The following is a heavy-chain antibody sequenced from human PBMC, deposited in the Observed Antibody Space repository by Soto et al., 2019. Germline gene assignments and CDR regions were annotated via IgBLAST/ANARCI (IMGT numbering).Heavy chain of an antibody. V-gene: IGHV3-30*04. Sequence: GGSLRLSCTASGFSVSTYAMYWVRQAPGKGLEWVAIISYDGSNAQYADSVKGRFTVARDNSKNTLYLQMHSLTAEDTAVYYCARDGGGFGELLLNSYDAFDLWGQGKLVTVSS. CDR2: ISYDGSNA. CDR1: GFSVSTYA. CDR3: ARDGGGFGELLLNSYDAFDL. J-gene: IGHJ3*01. D-gene: IGHD3-10*01.